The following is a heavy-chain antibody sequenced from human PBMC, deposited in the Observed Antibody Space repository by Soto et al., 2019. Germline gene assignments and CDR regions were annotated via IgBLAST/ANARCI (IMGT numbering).Heavy chain of an antibody. J-gene: IGHJ4*02. Sequence: ASVKVSCKASGYTFTSYAMHWVRQAPGQRLEWMGWINAGNGNTKYSQKFQGRVTITRDTSASTAYMELSSLRSEDTAMYYCARHSREEKGWTIRRLDYWGQGTLVTVSS. CDR1: GYTFTSYA. V-gene: IGHV1-3*01. D-gene: IGHD3-22*01. CDR2: INAGNGNT. CDR3: ARHSREEKGWTIRRLDY.